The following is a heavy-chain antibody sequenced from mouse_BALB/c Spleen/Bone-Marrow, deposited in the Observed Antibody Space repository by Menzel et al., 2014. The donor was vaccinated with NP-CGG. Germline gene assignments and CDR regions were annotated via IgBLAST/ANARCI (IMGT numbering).Heavy chain of an antibody. CDR2: IWAGGST. CDR3: ARDYYGSLYAMDR. CDR1: GFSLTSYG. J-gene: IGHJ4*01. Sequence: VQLVGSGPGLVAPSQSLSITCTVSGFSLTSYGVHWVRQPPGKGLEWLGVIWAGGSTNYNSALMSRLSISKDNSKSQVFLKMNSLQTDDTAMYYCARDYYGSLYAMDRRPQSTPVTVTS. D-gene: IGHD1-1*01. V-gene: IGHV2-9*02.